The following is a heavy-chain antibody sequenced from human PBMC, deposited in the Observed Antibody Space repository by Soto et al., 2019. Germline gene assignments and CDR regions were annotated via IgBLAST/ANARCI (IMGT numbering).Heavy chain of an antibody. D-gene: IGHD2-2*01. CDR1: GYTFTSYA. CDR2: INVGNGNT. CDR3: ARDLPTTLFDY. V-gene: IGHV1-3*01. Sequence: ASVKVSCKASGYTFTSYAMHWVRQAPGQRLEWMGWINVGNGNTKYSQKFQGRVTITRDTSASTAYMELSSLRSEDTAVYYCARDLPTTLFDYWGQGTLVTVSS. J-gene: IGHJ4*02.